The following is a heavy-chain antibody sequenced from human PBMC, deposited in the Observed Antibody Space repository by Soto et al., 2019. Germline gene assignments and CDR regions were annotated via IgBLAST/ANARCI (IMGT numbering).Heavy chain of an antibody. Sequence: QVQLQESGPGLVKPSQTLSLTCTVSGGSISSGGYYWSWIRQHPGKGLEWIGYIYYSGSTYYNPSLKSRVTISVDMSKNQFSLKLSSVTAADTAVYYCATGPYYYGSGSYPGAYYYYGMDVWGQGTTVTVSS. D-gene: IGHD3-10*01. V-gene: IGHV4-31*03. CDR1: GGSISSGGYY. CDR2: IYYSGST. CDR3: ATGPYYYGSGSYPGAYYYYGMDV. J-gene: IGHJ6*02.